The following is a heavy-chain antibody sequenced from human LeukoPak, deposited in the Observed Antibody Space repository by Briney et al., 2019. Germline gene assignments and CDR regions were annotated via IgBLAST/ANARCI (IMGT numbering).Heavy chain of an antibody. J-gene: IGHJ6*03. D-gene: IGHD6-6*01. CDR1: GYTFTSYD. CDR3: ARAAGSSANEYYYYYMDV. Sequence: ASVKVSCKASGYTFTSYDFNWVRQAPGQGLEWMGWMNPNSGNTDYAQKFQGRVTITRNTSISTAYMELSSLRSEDTAVYYCARAAGSSANEYYYYYMDVWGKGTTVTVSS. CDR2: MNPNSGNT. V-gene: IGHV1-8*01.